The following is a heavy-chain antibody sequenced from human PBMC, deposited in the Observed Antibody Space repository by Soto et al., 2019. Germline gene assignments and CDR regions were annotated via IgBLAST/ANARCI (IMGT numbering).Heavy chain of an antibody. J-gene: IGHJ5*02. CDR1: GFTFSSYA. V-gene: IGHV3-23*01. Sequence: PGGSLRLSCAASGFTFSSYAMSWVRQAPGKGLEWVSAISGSGGSTYYADSVKGRFTISRDNSKNTLYLQMNSLRAEDTAVYYCAKDPSVVPAAGGWFDPWGQGTLVTVSS. CDR3: AKDPSVVPAAGGWFDP. CDR2: ISGSGGST. D-gene: IGHD2-2*01.